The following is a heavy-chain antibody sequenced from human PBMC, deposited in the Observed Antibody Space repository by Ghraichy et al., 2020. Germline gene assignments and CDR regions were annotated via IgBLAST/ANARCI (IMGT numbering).Heavy chain of an antibody. CDR3: ARVEMDDDGDYGNWFDP. CDR1: GASITSTSYY. J-gene: IGHJ5*02. D-gene: IGHD4-17*01. CDR2: IYFNGSP. V-gene: IGHV4-39*01. Sequence: SETLSLTCTVSGASITSTSYYWGWIRQPPGKGLEWIGHIYFNGSPYYNPSLKSRVTISVDTSNNQFFLRLNSVTAADTAIYYCARVEMDDDGDYGNWFDPWGQGTLVTVSS.